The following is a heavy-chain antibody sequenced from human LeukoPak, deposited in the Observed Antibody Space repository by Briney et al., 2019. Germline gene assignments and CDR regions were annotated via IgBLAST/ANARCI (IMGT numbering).Heavy chain of an antibody. V-gene: IGHV3-21*01. CDR3: ATDLIHYYASGAKT. J-gene: IGHJ5*02. Sequence: PGGSLRLSCAVSGLFFRSYSVSWVRQAPGKGLEWDSSITTSSSYIYYANSVKGRFTISRDNAKNSLFLQMNSLRAEDTAVYYCATDLIHYYASGAKTSGQGTLVTVSS. CDR2: ITTSSSYI. D-gene: IGHD3-10*01. CDR1: GLFFRSYS.